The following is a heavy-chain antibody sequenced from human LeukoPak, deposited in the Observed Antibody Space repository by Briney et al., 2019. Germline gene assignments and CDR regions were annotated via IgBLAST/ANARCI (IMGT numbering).Heavy chain of an antibody. Sequence: GGSLRLSCAASGFTFSSNWMHWVRQAPRKGLVWVSRINEDGSTTNFADSVKGRSTIFRDNAKNTLYLQMNSLRAEDTAVYYCVRDLGGRSGHWGQGTLVTVSS. CDR1: GFTFSSNW. D-gene: IGHD1-26*01. J-gene: IGHJ4*02. CDR2: INEDGSTT. V-gene: IGHV3-74*01. CDR3: VRDLGGRSGH.